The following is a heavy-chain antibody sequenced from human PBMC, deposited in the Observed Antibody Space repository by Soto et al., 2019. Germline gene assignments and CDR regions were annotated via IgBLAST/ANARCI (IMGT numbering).Heavy chain of an antibody. Sequence: EVQLVESGGGLVQPGGSLRLSCAASGFTFSSYEMNWVRQAPGKGLEWVSYISSSGSTIYYADSVKGRFTISRDNAKNTLYLQMNSLSAEDTAVYYCARVRGYSSSWYGLDAFDIWGQGTMVTVSS. CDR2: ISSSGSTI. CDR3: ARVRGYSSSWYGLDAFDI. D-gene: IGHD6-13*01. V-gene: IGHV3-48*03. J-gene: IGHJ3*02. CDR1: GFTFSSYE.